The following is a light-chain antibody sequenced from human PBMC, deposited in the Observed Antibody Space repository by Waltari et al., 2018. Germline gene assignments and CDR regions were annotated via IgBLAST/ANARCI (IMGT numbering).Light chain of an antibody. J-gene: IGLJ3*02. CDR1: TSNIGGNS. CDR2: GFN. V-gene: IGLV1-44*01. Sequence: QSVLTQPPSASGTPGQRVSVSCSGSTSNIGGNSVSWFHQLPGTAPKLLIYGFNQRPSGVPGRFSGSKSGTSASLAISGLQSEDEGVYYCAVWDDRLNGWVFGGGTRLTVL. CDR3: AVWDDRLNGWV.